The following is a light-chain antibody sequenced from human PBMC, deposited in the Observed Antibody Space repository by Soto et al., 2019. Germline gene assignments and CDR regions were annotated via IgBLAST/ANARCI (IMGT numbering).Light chain of an antibody. CDR1: SSNIGSNY. CDR2: RNN. V-gene: IGLV1-47*01. Sequence: QSVLTQPPSASGTPGQRVTISCSGSSSNIGSNYVYWYRQLPGTAPKLLIYRNNQRPSGVPYRFSGSKSGTSASLAISGLRSEDEADYYCAAWDDSLSGWVFGGGTKLTVL. CDR3: AAWDDSLSGWV. J-gene: IGLJ3*02.